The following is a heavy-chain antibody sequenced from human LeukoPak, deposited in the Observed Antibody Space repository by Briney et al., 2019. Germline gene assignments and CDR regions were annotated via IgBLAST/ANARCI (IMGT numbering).Heavy chain of an antibody. J-gene: IGHJ6*02. CDR1: W. CDR3: ARLQGWLLNYYYYYYGMDV. D-gene: IGHD3-22*01. CDR2: IYPGDSDT. Sequence: WIGXVRQMPGKGLXWMGXIYPGDSDTRYSPSFQGQVTISADKSISTAYLQWSSLKASDTAMYYCARLQGWLLNYYYYYYGMDVWGQGTTVTVSS. V-gene: IGHV5-51*01.